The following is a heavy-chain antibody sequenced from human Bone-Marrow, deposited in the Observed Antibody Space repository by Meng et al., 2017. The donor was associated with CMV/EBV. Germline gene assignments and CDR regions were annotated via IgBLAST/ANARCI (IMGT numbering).Heavy chain of an antibody. CDR3: ARWDPAKNAFDI. D-gene: IGHD1-26*01. Sequence: ASVKVSCKASGYTFTSYYIHWVRQAPGQGLEWMGWINPISGGTNYPQKFQGRVTMTRDTSISTAYMELRRLRSDDMAVFYCARWDPAKNAFDIWGQGTRVTFSS. CDR1: GYTFTSYY. CDR2: INPISGGT. V-gene: IGHV1-2*02. J-gene: IGHJ3*02.